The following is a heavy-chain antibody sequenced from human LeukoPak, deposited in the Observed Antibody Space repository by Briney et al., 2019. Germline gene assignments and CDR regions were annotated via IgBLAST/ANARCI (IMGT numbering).Heavy chain of an antibody. J-gene: IGHJ4*02. CDR2: ISGSGGST. CDR3: AKRGYCTYGLCYTLGQIDY. D-gene: IGHD2-8*01. V-gene: IGHV3-23*01. Sequence: GGSLRLSCAASGFTFSSYAMSWVRQAPGKGLEWVSTISGSGGSTYYADSVKGRFTISRDNSRNTLYLQMNSLRAEDTAVYYCAKRGYCTYGLCYTLGQIDYWGQGTLVTVSS. CDR1: GFTFSSYA.